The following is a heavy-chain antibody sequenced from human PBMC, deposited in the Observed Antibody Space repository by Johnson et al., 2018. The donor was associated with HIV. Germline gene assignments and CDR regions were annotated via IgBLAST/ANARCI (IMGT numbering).Heavy chain of an antibody. Sequence: VQLVESGGGLVQPGGSLRLSCAASGFTFSSYAMNWVRQAPGKGLEWVSVISGSGGSTYYADSVKGRFTISRDNSKNTLYLQMNSLRAEDTAVYYCARTLPYYYGSGGAFDIWGQGTMVTVSS. J-gene: IGHJ3*02. CDR2: ISGSGGST. D-gene: IGHD3-10*01. CDR1: GFTFSSYA. V-gene: IGHV3-23*04. CDR3: ARTLPYYYGSGGAFDI.